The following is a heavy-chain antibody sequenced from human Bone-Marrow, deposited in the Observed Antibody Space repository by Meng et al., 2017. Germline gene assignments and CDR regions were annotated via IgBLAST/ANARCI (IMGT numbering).Heavy chain of an antibody. Sequence: GGSLRLSCAASGFTFGDYGMSWVRQAPGKGLEWVSGINWNGGSTGYADSVKGRFTISRDNAKNSLYLQMNSLRAEDTALYYCARAYRYGSGSYYAYFDYWGQGTLGTGAS. CDR1: GFTFGDYG. D-gene: IGHD3-10*01. CDR2: INWNGGST. CDR3: ARAYRYGSGSYYAYFDY. J-gene: IGHJ4*02. V-gene: IGHV3-20*04.